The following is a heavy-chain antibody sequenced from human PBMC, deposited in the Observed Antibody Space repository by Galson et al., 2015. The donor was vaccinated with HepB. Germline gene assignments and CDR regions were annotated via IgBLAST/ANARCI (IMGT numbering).Heavy chain of an antibody. CDR1: GDSVSSNSAA. Sequence: CAISGDSVSSNSAAWNWIRQSPSRGLEWLGRTYYRSKWYREYAVSVRGRITINPDTSKNQIYLQLSSVTPEDTAVYFCARARGYMDVWGRGTTVTVSS. CDR2: TYYRSKWYR. J-gene: IGHJ6*03. V-gene: IGHV6-1*01. CDR3: ARARGYMDV.